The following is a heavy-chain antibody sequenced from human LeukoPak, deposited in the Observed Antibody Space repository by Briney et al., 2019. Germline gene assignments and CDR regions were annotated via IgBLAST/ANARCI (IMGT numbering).Heavy chain of an antibody. CDR3: ARGRGSYYENDY. CDR1: GYTFTSYD. D-gene: IGHD1-26*01. Sequence: EASVKVSCKASGYTFTSYDINWVRQATGQGLEWMGWMNPNSGNTGYAQKFQGRVTITRNTSISTAYMELSSLRSEDTAVYYCARGRGSYYENDYWGQGTLVTVSS. CDR2: MNPNSGNT. J-gene: IGHJ4*02. V-gene: IGHV1-8*01.